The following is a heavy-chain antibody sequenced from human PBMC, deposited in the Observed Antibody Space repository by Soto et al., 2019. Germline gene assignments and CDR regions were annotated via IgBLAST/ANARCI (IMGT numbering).Heavy chain of an antibody. D-gene: IGHD1-26*01. V-gene: IGHV3-48*01. CDR3: AKDQFPSASNHYYYYYGMDV. CDR1: GFTFSSYS. J-gene: IGHJ6*02. CDR2: ISSSSSTI. Sequence: PGGSLRLSCAASGFTFSSYSMNWVRQAPGKGLEWVSYISSSSSTIYYADSVKGRFTISRDNSKNTLYLQMNSLRAEDTAVYYCAKDQFPSASNHYYYYYGMDVWGQGTTVTVSS.